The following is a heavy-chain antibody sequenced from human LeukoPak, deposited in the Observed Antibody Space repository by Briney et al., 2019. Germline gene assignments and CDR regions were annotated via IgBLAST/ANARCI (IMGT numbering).Heavy chain of an antibody. CDR3: ARVLRKVVPAAMSLYYYYYYMDV. V-gene: IGHV1-69*06. Sequence: SVKVSCKASGGTFSSYAISWVRQAPGQGLEWMGGIIPIFGTANYAQKFQGRVTITADKSTSTAYMELSSLRSEDTAVYYCARVLRKVVPAAMSLYYYYYYMDVWGKGTTVTISS. CDR1: GGTFSSYA. J-gene: IGHJ6*03. D-gene: IGHD2-2*01. CDR2: IIPIFGTA.